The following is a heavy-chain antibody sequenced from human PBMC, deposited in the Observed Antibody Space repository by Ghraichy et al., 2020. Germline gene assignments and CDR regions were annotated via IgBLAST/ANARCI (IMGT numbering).Heavy chain of an antibody. D-gene: IGHD3-22*01. J-gene: IGHJ4*02. Sequence: GGSLRLSCAASGFTFSSYAMSWVRQAPGKGLEWVSAISGSGGSTYYADSVKGRFTISRDNSKNTLYLQMNSLRAEDTAVYYCAKDYYGWAIVVVSLFDYWGQGTLVTVSS. CDR2: ISGSGGST. V-gene: IGHV3-23*01. CDR3: AKDYYGWAIVVVSLFDY. CDR1: GFTFSSYA.